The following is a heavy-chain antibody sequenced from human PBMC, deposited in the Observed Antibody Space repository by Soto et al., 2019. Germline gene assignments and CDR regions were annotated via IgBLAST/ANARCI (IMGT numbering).Heavy chain of an antibody. D-gene: IGHD3-16*01. CDR3: AAAPLSKGYYFDY. V-gene: IGHV1-58*02. Sequence: GXSVKVSYNASGFTFTSSAMQLVRQTRGQRLEWIGWIVVGSGNTNYAQKFQERVTITRDMSTSTAYMELSSLRSEDTAVYHCAAAPLSKGYYFDYWGQGTLVTVSS. J-gene: IGHJ4*02. CDR2: IVVGSGNT. CDR1: GFTFTSSA.